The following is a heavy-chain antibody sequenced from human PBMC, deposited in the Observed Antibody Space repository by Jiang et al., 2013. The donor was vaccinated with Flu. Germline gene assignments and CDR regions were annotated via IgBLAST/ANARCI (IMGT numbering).Heavy chain of an antibody. D-gene: IGHD3-9*01. J-gene: IGHJ4*02. V-gene: IGHV3-30*03. CDR3: ARDILTGYHRSDY. CDR2: ISYDGSNK. CDR1: GFTFSSYG. Sequence: VVQPGRSLRLSCAASGFTFSSYGMHWVRQAPGKGLEWVAVISYDGSNKYYADSVKGRFTISRDNSKNTLYLQMNSLRAEDTAVYYCARDILTGYHRSDYWGQGTLVTVSS.